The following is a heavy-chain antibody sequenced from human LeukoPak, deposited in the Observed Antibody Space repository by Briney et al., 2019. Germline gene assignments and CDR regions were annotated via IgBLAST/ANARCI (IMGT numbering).Heavy chain of an antibody. CDR2: ISSSGSTI. CDR3: ARPVDTAMAIDY. V-gene: IGHV3-11*01. CDR1: GFTFSDYY. D-gene: IGHD5-18*01. Sequence: GGSLRLSCAASGFTFSDYYMSWIRQAPGEGLEWVSYISSSGSTIYYADSVKGRFTISRDNAKNSLYLQMNSLRAEDTAVYYCARPVDTAMAIDYWGQGTLVTVSS. J-gene: IGHJ4*02.